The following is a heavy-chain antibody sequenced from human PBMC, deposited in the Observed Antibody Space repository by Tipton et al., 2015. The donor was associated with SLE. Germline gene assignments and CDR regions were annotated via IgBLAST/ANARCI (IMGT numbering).Heavy chain of an antibody. D-gene: IGHD3-22*01. CDR1: GGSFSGYY. CDR2: INHSGST. V-gene: IGHV4-34*01. CDR3: ARGPFYDSSGYYGGLDY. Sequence: TLSLTCAVYGGSFSGYYWSWIRQPPGKGLEWIGEINHSGSTNYNPSLKSRVTISVDTSKNQFSLKLSSVTAADMAVYYCARGPFYDSSGYYGGLDYWGQGTLVTVSS. J-gene: IGHJ4*02.